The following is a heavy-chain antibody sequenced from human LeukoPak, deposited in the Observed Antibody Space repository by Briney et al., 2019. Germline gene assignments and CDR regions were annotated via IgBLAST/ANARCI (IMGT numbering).Heavy chain of an antibody. J-gene: IGHJ4*02. CDR3: AGTFRTVVGY. CDR2: IYHSGST. V-gene: IGHV4-38-2*01. CDR1: GYSISSGYY. Sequence: SETLSLTCAVSGYSISSGYYWGWIRQPPGKGLEWLGSIYHSGSTYYNPSLKSRVTISVDTSKNQFSLKLSSVTAADTAVYYCAGTFRTVVGYWGQGTLVTVSS. D-gene: IGHD4-23*01.